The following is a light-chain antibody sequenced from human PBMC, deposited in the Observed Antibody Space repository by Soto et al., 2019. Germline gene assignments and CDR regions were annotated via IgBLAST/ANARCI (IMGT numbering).Light chain of an antibody. J-gene: IGKJ2*01. V-gene: IGKV3-20*01. CDR2: DAS. CDR3: QQYGSSPPYT. Sequence: EIVLTQSPGTLSLSPGERATLSCRASQSVSGSDLAWYQQKPGQAPRLLIYDASSRATGIPDRFSGSGSGTDFTLTISRLEPEDFAVYYCQQYGSSPPYTFGQGTKLEIK. CDR1: QSVSGSD.